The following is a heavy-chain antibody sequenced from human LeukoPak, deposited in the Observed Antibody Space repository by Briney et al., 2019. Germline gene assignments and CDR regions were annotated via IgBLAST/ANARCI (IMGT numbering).Heavy chain of an antibody. Sequence: PSETLSLTCTVSGGSISSSSYYWGWIRQPPGKGLEWIGSIYYSGSTYYNPSLKSRVTISVDTSKNQFSLKLSSVTAADTAVYYCARGHRYSGYDPYFDYWGQGTLVTVSS. CDR2: IYYSGST. D-gene: IGHD5-12*01. J-gene: IGHJ4*02. CDR3: ARGHRYSGYDPYFDY. V-gene: IGHV4-39*07. CDR1: GGSISSSSYY.